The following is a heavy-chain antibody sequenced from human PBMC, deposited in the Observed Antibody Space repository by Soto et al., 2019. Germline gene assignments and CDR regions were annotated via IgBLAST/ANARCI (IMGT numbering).Heavy chain of an antibody. CDR3: AKDLARITIFGVVKAPDV. V-gene: IGHV3-23*01. Sequence: PGGSLRLSCAASGFTFSSYAMSWVRQAPGKGLEWVSAISGSGGSTYYADTVKGRFTISRDNSKNTLYLQMNSLRAEDTAVYYCAKDLARITIFGVVKAPDVWGKGTTVTVSS. CDR1: GFTFSSYA. D-gene: IGHD3-3*01. CDR2: ISGSGGST. J-gene: IGHJ6*04.